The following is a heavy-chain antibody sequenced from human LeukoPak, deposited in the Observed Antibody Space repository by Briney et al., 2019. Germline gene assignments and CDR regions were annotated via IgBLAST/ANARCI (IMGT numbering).Heavy chain of an antibody. V-gene: IGHV5-51*01. Sequence: GESLKTSCEGSGYSFTNKWIGWVRQMPGKGLEWMGIVYPSDSESRYSPSFQGPVTISADKSINTAYLQWGSLKASDTAMYYCARLISGNWGDGFGIWGQGTMVTVSS. J-gene: IGHJ3*02. CDR1: GYSFTNKW. CDR2: VYPSDSES. D-gene: IGHD3-10*01. CDR3: ARLISGNWGDGFGI.